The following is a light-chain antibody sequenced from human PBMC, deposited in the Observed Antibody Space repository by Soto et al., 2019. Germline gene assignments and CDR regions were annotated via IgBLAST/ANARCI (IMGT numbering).Light chain of an antibody. CDR3: QQYNNWPTWT. V-gene: IGKV3-15*01. CDR1: QSVSSN. CDR2: GVS. J-gene: IGKJ1*01. Sequence: EIVMTQSPATLSVSPGERATLSCRASQSVSSNLAWYQQKPGQAPRLLIYGVSTRATGIPARFSGSGSGTEFTLTISSLQSEAFAVYYCQQYNNWPTWTFGQGTKV.